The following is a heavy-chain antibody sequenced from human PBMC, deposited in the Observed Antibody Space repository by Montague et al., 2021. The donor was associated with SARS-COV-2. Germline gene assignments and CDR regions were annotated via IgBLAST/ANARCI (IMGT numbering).Heavy chain of an antibody. CDR1: GFSLRTSGVG. V-gene: IGHV2-5*02. CDR3: VHGGQYASLIRGVKSAKGKFYFDF. Sequence: PALVKPTQTVTLTCTFSGFSLRTSGVGVGWIRQPPGKALEWLSLIYWDDDKRYSPSLRTRLTTTKDTSQNQVVLTLTNMDPMDTATYFCVHGGQYASLIRGVKSAKGKFYFDFWGQGILVTVSS. D-gene: IGHD3-10*01. CDR2: IYWDDDK. J-gene: IGHJ4*02.